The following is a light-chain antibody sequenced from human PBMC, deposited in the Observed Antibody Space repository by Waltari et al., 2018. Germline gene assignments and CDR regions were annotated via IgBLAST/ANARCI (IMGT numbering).Light chain of an antibody. V-gene: IGKV4-1*01. CDR1: QTVLYSSNNNNY. CDR2: WAS. CDR3: QQYYSSVT. J-gene: IGKJ4*01. Sequence: DIVMTQSPDSLAVSLGERAAINCKSSQTVLYSSNNNNYVAWYQQKPGQPPKLLIYWASTRESGVPDRFSGSGSGTHFTLTISSLQAEDVAVYYCQQYYSSVTFGGGTKVEIK.